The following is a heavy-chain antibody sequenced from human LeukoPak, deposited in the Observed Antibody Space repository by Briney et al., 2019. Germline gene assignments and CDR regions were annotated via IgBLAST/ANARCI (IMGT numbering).Heavy chain of an antibody. J-gene: IGHJ4*02. CDR1: GFTFSNAW. Sequence: GGSLRLSCAASGFTFSNAWMSWVRQAPGKGLEWVAVISYDGSNKYYADSVKGRFTISRDNSKNTLYLQMNSLRAEDTAVYYCANSEYDSSGYGWDYWGQGTLVTVSS. V-gene: IGHV3-30*18. CDR2: ISYDGSNK. D-gene: IGHD3-22*01. CDR3: ANSEYDSSGYGWDY.